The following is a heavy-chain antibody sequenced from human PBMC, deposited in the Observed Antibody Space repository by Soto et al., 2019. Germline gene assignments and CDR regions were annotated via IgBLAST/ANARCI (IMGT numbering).Heavy chain of an antibody. CDR1: GGSISNHF. CDR2: VYSGGDT. D-gene: IGHD3-3*01. CDR3: ARDTVWSGFYSHFDY. Sequence: SETLSLTCTVSGGSISNHFWSWIRQPAGKRLEWVGRVYSGGDTIYNPSLESRVIMSVDTSNNQFSLKLRSVTAADTAVYYCARDTVWSGFYSHFDYWGQGILVTAPQ. J-gene: IGHJ4*02. V-gene: IGHV4-4*07.